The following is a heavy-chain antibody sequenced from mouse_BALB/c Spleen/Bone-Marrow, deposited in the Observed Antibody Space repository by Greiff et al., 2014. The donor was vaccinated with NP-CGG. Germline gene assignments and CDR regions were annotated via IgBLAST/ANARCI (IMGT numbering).Heavy chain of an antibody. V-gene: IGHV1S16*01. CDR3: TRSNGNWFAY. CDR2: INPSNGGT. J-gene: IGHJ3*01. CDR1: GYTSTSYY. Sequence: VQLQQSGAELVKPGASVKLSCKASGYTSTSYYIYWVEQRPGQGLEWIGEINPSNGGTNFNEKFKSKATLTVDKSSSTAYMQLSSLTSEDSAVYYCTRSNGNWFAYWGQGTLVTVSA. D-gene: IGHD2-1*01.